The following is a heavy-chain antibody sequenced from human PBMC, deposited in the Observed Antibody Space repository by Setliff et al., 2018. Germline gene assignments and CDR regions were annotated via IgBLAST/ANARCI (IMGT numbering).Heavy chain of an antibody. V-gene: IGHV4-39*07. CDR1: GGSISSSSYY. J-gene: IGHJ4*02. CDR3: TKGRVGLAARAGY. D-gene: IGHD1-26*01. Sequence: SETLSLTCTVSGGSISSSSYYWGWIRQPPGKGLEWIGEINHSGSTNYNPSLKSRVTISVDTSKNQFSLQLSSVTSADTAIYYCTKGRVGLAARAGYWGQGTLVTVSS. CDR2: INHSGST.